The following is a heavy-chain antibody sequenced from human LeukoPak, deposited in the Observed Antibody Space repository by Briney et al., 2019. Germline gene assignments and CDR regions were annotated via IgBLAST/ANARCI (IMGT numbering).Heavy chain of an antibody. CDR2: IIPIFVTA. V-gene: IGHV1-69*13. D-gene: IGHD3-10*01. CDR1: GGTFSSYA. CDR3: ARRFISAHYYTYMDV. J-gene: IGHJ6*03. Sequence: SVKVSCKASGGTFSSYAISWVRQAPGQGLEWMGGIIPIFVTANYAQKFQGRVTITADESTSTAYMALSSLRSEDTAVSYSARRFISAHYYTYMDVWGKGTTVTASS.